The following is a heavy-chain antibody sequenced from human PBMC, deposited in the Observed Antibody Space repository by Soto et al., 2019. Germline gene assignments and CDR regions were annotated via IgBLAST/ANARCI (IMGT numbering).Heavy chain of an antibody. D-gene: IGHD3-10*01. J-gene: IGHJ3*02. CDR1: GGSISSYY. Sequence: SQTLSLTCTVSGGSISSYYWSWIRQPPGKGLEWIGYIYYSGSTNYNPSLKSRVTISVDTSKNQFSLKLSSVTAADTAVYYCARRYGGAFDIWGQGTMVTVSS. V-gene: IGHV4-59*08. CDR2: IYYSGST. CDR3: ARRYGGAFDI.